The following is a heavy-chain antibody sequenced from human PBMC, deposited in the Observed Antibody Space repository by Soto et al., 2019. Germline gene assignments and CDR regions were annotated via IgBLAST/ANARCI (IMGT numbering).Heavy chain of an antibody. CDR2: ISNDGSNK. V-gene: IGHV3-30-3*01. CDR1: GFTFSSYT. D-gene: IGHD6-19*01. Sequence: QVQLVESGGGVVQPGRSLRLSCAASGFTFSSYTMHWVRQAPGKGLEWVAGISNDGSNKDYADSVKGRFTTSRDNSKNTLHLQMNSLRAEDAAVYYCAREWSISVAALGYWGQGTLVTVSS. CDR3: AREWSISVAALGY. J-gene: IGHJ4*02.